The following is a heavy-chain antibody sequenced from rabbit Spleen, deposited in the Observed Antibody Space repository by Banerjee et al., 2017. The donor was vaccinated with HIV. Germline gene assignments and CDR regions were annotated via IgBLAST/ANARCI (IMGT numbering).Heavy chain of an antibody. V-gene: IGHV1S45*01. CDR1: GFDFSSKW. CDR2: IRISNSYI. CDR3: ARDLTDAIGWNFGW. J-gene: IGHJ4*01. Sequence: QQQLEESGGGLVKPEGSLTLTCKASGFDFSSKWIWWVRQAPGKGLEWIGRIRISNSYIDYATWAKGRFTISKTSSTTVTLQMTSLTAADTATYFCARDLTDAIGWNFGWWGPGTLVTVS. D-gene: IGHD4-1*01.